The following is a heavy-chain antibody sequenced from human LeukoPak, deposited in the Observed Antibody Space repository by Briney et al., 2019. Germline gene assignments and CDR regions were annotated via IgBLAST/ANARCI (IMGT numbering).Heavy chain of an antibody. D-gene: IGHD3-9*01. CDR1: GGSFSISY. Sequence: PSETLSLTCGVSGGSFSISYWSWIRQPPGKGLEWIGQIYHSGGANYNPSLRSRVTISIDTSKNQLSLRLSSVTAADTAVYYCARHTSLVLRYFPGYFDYWGQGTLVTVSS. J-gene: IGHJ4*02. CDR2: IYHSGGA. V-gene: IGHV4-34*01. CDR3: ARHTSLVLRYFPGYFDY.